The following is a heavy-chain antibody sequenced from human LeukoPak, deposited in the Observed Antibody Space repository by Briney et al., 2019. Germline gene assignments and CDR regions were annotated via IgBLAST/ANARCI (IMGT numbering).Heavy chain of an antibody. CDR2: IKSKTDGGTT. D-gene: IGHD3-9*01. J-gene: IGHJ4*02. CDR3: TTDAHFYDILTGYHFFDY. CDR1: GFTFSNAW. V-gene: IGHV3-15*01. Sequence: RPGGSLRLSCAASGFTFSNAWMSWVRQAPGKGLEWVGRIKSKTDGGTTDYAAPVKGRFTISRDDSKNTLYLQMNSLKTEDTAVYYCTTDAHFYDILTGYHFFDYWGQGTLVTVSS.